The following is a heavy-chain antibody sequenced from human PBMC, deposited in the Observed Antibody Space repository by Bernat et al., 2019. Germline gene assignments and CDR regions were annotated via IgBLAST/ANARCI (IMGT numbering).Heavy chain of an antibody. CDR1: GGSISSGGYY. D-gene: IGHD6-6*01. CDR2: IYYSGST. J-gene: IGHJ4*02. Sequence: QVQLQESGPGLVKPSQTLSLTCTVSGGSISSGGYYWCWIRQHPGKGLEWIGYIYYSGSTYYNPSLKSRVTISVDTSKNQFSLKLSSVTAADTAVYYCARDDQYSSSGMGFDYWGQGTLVTVSS. CDR3: ARDDQYSSSGMGFDY. V-gene: IGHV4-31*03.